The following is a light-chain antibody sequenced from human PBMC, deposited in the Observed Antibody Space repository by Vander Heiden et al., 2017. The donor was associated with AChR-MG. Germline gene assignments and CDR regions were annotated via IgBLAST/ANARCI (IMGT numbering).Light chain of an antibody. V-gene: IGKV3-15*01. CDR2: SAS. Sequence: ETVLTQSPATLSVSPGERATLSCRARQIVRSKLAWYQQKPSQASRLLIYSASTRATGIPARFSGSRSGTEFTRTISSLQSEDFAVYYWQQYNSWPLTFGGGTKVEI. CDR3: QQYNSWPLT. CDR1: QIVRSK. J-gene: IGKJ4*01.